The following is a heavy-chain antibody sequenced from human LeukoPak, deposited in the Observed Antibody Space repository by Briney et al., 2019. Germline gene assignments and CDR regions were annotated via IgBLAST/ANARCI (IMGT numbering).Heavy chain of an antibody. CDR2: ISGSGGTT. D-gene: IGHD3-16*02. CDR3: ARGQGGLMITFGGVIVFDY. J-gene: IGHJ4*02. V-gene: IGHV3-23*01. Sequence: GGSLRLSCAASGFTFSIYAMSWVRQAPGKGLEWISAISGSGGTTYYADSVKGRFTVSRDNSMNTLYLQMNSLRAEDTAVYYCARGQGGLMITFGGVIVFDYWGQGTLVPVSS. CDR1: GFTFSIYA.